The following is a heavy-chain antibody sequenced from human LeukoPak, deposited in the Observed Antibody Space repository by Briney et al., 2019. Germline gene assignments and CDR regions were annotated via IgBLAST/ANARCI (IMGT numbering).Heavy chain of an antibody. V-gene: IGHV4-59*01. CDR3: ARDYSSSWFDP. D-gene: IGHD6-13*01. Sequence: SGTLSLTCTVSGGSISSYSWSWIRQPPGKGLEWIGYISYSGSTNYNPSLKSRVTISVDTSKNQFSLKLSSVTAADTAVYYCARDYSSSWFDPWGQGTLVTVSS. J-gene: IGHJ5*02. CDR1: GGSISSYS. CDR2: ISYSGST.